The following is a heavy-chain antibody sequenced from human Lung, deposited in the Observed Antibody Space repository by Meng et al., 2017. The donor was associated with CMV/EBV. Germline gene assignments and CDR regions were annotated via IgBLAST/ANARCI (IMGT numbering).Heavy chain of an antibody. Sequence: GESXKISCAPSGFSFSTYTLHWVRQAPGKGLEWVASISSSRSYINYADSVKGRFTISRDNAKDSLYLQMSSLRAEDTAVYYCARERLYQPLWGDALDIWGQGTGVTVSS. D-gene: IGHD2-2*01. CDR2: ISSSRSYI. V-gene: IGHV3-21*01. CDR3: ARERLYQPLWGDALDI. J-gene: IGHJ3*02. CDR1: GFSFSTYT.